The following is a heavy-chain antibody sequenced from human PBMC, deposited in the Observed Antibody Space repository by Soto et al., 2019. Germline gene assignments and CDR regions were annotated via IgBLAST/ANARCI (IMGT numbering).Heavy chain of an antibody. CDR1: GGSFSGYY. CDR2: INHSGST. CDR3: ARGTPITTFGI. V-gene: IGHV4-34*01. Sequence: SETLSLTCAAYGGSFSGYYWSWIRQPPGKGLEWIGEINHSGSTNYNPSLKSRVTISVDTSKNQFSLKLSSVTAADTAVYYCARGTPITTFGIWGQGTMVTVSS. D-gene: IGHD3-3*01. J-gene: IGHJ3*02.